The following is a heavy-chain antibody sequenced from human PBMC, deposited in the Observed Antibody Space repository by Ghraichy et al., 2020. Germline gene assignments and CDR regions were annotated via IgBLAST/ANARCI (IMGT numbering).Heavy chain of an antibody. CDR2: SSAYSGNT. CDR3: ARELLRPSGGYYYYMDV. Sequence: SGGRQGRGGGLEGVGWSSAYSGNTNYAQNLQGRVTRTTETATSTAYMELRSLRSDDTAVYDCARELLRPSGGYYYYMDVWGKGTTVTVSS. V-gene: IGHV1-18*01. J-gene: IGHJ6*03. D-gene: IGHD3-10*01.